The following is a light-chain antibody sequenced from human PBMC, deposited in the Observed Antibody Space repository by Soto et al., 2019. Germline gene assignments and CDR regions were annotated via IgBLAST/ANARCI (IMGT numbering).Light chain of an antibody. J-gene: IGLJ1*01. CDR3: SSYTNSGV. CDR2: EIT. CDR1: SISDHNH. V-gene: IGLV2-14*01. Sequence: QSALTQPASVSGSPGQSITISCTGTSISDHNHVPWYQHHPGKAPKLIIYEITNRPSGVSNRFSGSNSGNTASLTISGLQAEDEADYYCSSYTNSGVFGPGTKVTVL.